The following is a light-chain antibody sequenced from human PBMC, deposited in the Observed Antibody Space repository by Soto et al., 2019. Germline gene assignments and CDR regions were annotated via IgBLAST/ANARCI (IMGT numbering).Light chain of an antibody. CDR2: GPS. CDR1: QSISSSH. J-gene: IGKJ1*01. Sequence: EIVLTQSPGTLSLSPGESTTLSCRASQSISSSHIAWYQQKPGQAPRLLIYGPSSRDTGIPERFSGSGSGTDFSLRISRLEPEDFAVYYCHQFGSSPQTFGHGTKVEIK. CDR3: HQFGSSPQT. V-gene: IGKV3-20*01.